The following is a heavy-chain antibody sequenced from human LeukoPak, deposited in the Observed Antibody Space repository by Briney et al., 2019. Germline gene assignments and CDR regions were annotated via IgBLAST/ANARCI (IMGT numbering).Heavy chain of an antibody. D-gene: IGHD6-13*01. J-gene: IGHJ4*02. V-gene: IGHV4-34*01. CDR2: INHSGST. CDR1: GGSSSGYY. CDR3: ARRGSSWRFDY. Sequence: SETLSLTCAVYGGSSSGYYWSWIRQPPGKGLEWIGEINHSGSTNYNPSLKSRVTISVDTSKNQFSLKLSSVTAADTAVYYCARRGSSWRFDYWGQGTLVTVSS.